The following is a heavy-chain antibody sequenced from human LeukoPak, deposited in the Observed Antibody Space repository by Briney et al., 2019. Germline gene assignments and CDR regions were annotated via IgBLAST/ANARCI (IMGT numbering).Heavy chain of an antibody. CDR1: GLAVSTNY. CDR2: IYSDGTT. CDR3: ARWLCSSSFCYYDY. V-gene: IGHV3-53*01. Sequence: PGGSLRLSCAASGLAVSTNYMSWVRQAPGMGLEWVSIIYSDGTTYYVDSVKGRFTISRDNSKNTLYLQMNSLRVEDTAVYYCARWLCSSSFCYYDYWGQGTLVTVSS. D-gene: IGHD2-2*01. J-gene: IGHJ4*02.